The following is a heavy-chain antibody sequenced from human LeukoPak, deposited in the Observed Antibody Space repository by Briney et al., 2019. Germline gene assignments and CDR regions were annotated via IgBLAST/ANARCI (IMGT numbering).Heavy chain of an antibody. J-gene: IGHJ4*02. Sequence: ASVKVSCKASGYTFTGYYMHWVRQAPGQGLEWIGWINPNSGGTNYAQKFQGRVTMTRDTSISTAYMELSRLRSDDAAVYYCARDRSRIMITFGGALGYWGQGTLVTVSS. CDR3: ARDRSRIMITFGGALGY. D-gene: IGHD3-16*01. CDR1: GYTFTGYY. CDR2: INPNSGGT. V-gene: IGHV1-2*02.